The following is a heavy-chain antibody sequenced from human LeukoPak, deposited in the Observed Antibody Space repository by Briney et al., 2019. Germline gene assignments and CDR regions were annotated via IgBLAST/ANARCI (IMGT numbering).Heavy chain of an antibody. CDR2: IYYSGST. V-gene: IGHV4-39*01. CDR1: GGSISSSSYY. D-gene: IGHD7-27*01. CDR3: ARFLTGDDAFDI. Sequence: SETLSLTCTVSGGSISSSSYYWGWIRQPPGKGLEWIGSIYYSGSTYYNPSLKSRVTISVDTSKNQFSLKLSSVTAADTAVYYCARFLTGDDAFDIWGQGTMVTVSS. J-gene: IGHJ3*02.